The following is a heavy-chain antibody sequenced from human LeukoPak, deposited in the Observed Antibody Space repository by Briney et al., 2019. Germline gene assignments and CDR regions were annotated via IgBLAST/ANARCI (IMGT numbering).Heavy chain of an antibody. CDR3: ARDSTYYGVDV. CDR2: IYSGGST. Sequence: GGSLRLSCAASGFTVSNNYMSWVRQAPGKGLEWVSVIYSGGSTYYADSVKGRFTISRDKSKNTLHLKMNSLRVEDTAVYYCARDSTYYGVDVWGQGTTVTVS. J-gene: IGHJ6*02. V-gene: IGHV3-53*01. CDR1: GFTVSNNY.